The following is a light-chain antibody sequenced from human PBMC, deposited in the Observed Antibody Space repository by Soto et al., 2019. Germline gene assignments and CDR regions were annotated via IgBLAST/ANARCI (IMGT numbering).Light chain of an antibody. Sequence: QSALTQPASVSGSPGQSITISCTGTSSDVGGYNYVSWYQQHPGKAPKLMIYEVSNRPSGVSNRFSGSKSGNTASLTITGLQAEDETDYYCSSYTSSSPYVFATGTKATVL. V-gene: IGLV2-14*01. CDR2: EVS. J-gene: IGLJ1*01. CDR1: SSDVGGYNY. CDR3: SSYTSSSPYV.